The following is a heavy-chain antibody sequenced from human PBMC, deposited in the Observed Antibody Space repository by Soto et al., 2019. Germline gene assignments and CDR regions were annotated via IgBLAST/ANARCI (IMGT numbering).Heavy chain of an antibody. Sequence: PSETLSLTCTVSGGSIGSYYWSWIRQPPGKGLEWIGYIYYSGSTNHNPSLKSRVTISVDTSKNQFSLKLSSVTAADTAVYYCARRYGGNFDYWGQGTLVTVSS. J-gene: IGHJ4*02. CDR1: GGSIGSYY. CDR3: ARRYGGNFDY. D-gene: IGHD3-16*01. V-gene: IGHV4-59*01. CDR2: IYYSGST.